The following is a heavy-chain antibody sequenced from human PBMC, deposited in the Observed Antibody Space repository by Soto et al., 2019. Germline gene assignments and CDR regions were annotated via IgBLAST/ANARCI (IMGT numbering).Heavy chain of an antibody. Sequence: SETLSLTCTVSAGSISNYYWNWIRQSPGKGLEWIGYIYSSGSTHYNPSLQNRVTISIDTSKNQVSLKVNSVTAADTAVYYCARDHPHSYGVYYFDYWGQGTPVTVSS. CDR1: AGSISNYY. CDR3: ARDHPHSYGVYYFDY. D-gene: IGHD5-18*01. J-gene: IGHJ4*02. V-gene: IGHV4-59*01. CDR2: IYSSGST.